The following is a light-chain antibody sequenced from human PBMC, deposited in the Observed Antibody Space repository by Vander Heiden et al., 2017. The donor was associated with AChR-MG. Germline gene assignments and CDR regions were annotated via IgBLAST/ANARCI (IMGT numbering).Light chain of an antibody. Sequence: EILLTQSPSTLPLSPGERATLSCRASQSVSSYLAWYQQKPGQAPRLLIYDASNRATGIPARFSGSGSGTDFTLTISSLEPEDFAVYYCQQRSNWRLTFGGGTKVEIK. CDR2: DAS. CDR1: QSVSSY. CDR3: QQRSNWRLT. V-gene: IGKV3-11*01. J-gene: IGKJ4*01.